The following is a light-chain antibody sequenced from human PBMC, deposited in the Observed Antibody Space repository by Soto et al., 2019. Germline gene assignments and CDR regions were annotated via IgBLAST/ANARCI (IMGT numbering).Light chain of an antibody. CDR2: DVT. V-gene: IGLV2-8*01. Sequence: QSALTQPPSASGSPGQSVTISCTGASSDVGGYNFVSWYQHHPGKAPRLMIYDVTQRPSGVPDRFSGSKSGNTASLTVSGLQVDDEAYYYCSSYAGNSIPVAFGGGTKLTVL. CDR1: SSDVGGYNF. J-gene: IGLJ2*01. CDR3: SSYAGNSIPVA.